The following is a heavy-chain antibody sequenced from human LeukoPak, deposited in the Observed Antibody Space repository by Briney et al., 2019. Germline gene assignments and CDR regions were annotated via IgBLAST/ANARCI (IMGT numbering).Heavy chain of an antibody. CDR1: GVSFSGYY. D-gene: IGHD2-2*01. Sequence: PSETLSLTCAVYGVSFSGYYWSWIRQPPGKGLEWIGEINHSGSTNYNPSLKSRVTISVDTSKNQFSLKLSSVTAADTAVYYCASFDCSSTSCYYYWGQGTLVTVSS. V-gene: IGHV4-34*01. CDR2: INHSGST. J-gene: IGHJ4*02. CDR3: ASFDCSSTSCYYY.